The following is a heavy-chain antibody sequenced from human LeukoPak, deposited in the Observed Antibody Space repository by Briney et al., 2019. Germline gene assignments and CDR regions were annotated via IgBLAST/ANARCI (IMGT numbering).Heavy chain of an antibody. CDR1: GGSISSYY. V-gene: IGHV4-59*01. Sequence: SETLSLTCTVSGGSISSYYWSWIRQPPGKGLEWIGYIYYSGSTNYNPSLKSRVTISVDTSKNQFSLKLSSVTAADTAVYYCARGPNDFWSGFAPLDIWGQGTMVTVSS. D-gene: IGHD3-3*01. CDR2: IYYSGST. CDR3: ARGPNDFWSGFAPLDI. J-gene: IGHJ3*02.